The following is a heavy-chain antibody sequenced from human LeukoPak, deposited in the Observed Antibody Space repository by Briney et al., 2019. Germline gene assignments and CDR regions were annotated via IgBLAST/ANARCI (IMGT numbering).Heavy chain of an antibody. CDR3: ARDRDAGGFDI. CDR1: GLTVSRSY. Sequence: GGSLRLSCAASGLTVSRSYMTWVRQAPGKGLEWVSVIYSGDSTFYADSVKGRFTISRDNSKNTLYLQINSLRAEDTAVYYCARDRDAGGFDIWGQGTVVTVSS. J-gene: IGHJ3*02. CDR2: IYSGDST. V-gene: IGHV3-66*01. D-gene: IGHD5-24*01.